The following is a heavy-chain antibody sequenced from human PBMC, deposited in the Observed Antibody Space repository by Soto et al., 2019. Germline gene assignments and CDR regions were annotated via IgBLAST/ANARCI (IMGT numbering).Heavy chain of an antibody. D-gene: IGHD4-17*01. CDR2: IKSKSDGGTT. CDR3: ARDGDYGGNCFDS. CDR1: GFTFSDAW. J-gene: IGHJ5*01. Sequence: GGSLRLSCAASGFTFSDAWISWVRQAPWKGLDWVGRIKSKSDGGTTEYAAPVRGRFTISRDDSKNTLYLQMNSLRGEDTAVYFCARDGDYGGNCFDSWGQGTLVTVSS. V-gene: IGHV3-15*01.